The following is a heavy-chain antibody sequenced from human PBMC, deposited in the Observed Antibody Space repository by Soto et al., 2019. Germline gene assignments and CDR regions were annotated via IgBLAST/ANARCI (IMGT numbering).Heavy chain of an antibody. Sequence: PGGSLRLSCAASGFTFSSYGMHWVRQAPGKGLEWVAVIWYDGSNKYYADSVKGRFTISRDNSKNTLYLQMNSLRAEDTAVYYCARGLYYYDSSGYYGDLGFSNLIVYWGQGTLVTVSS. CDR3: ARGLYYYDSSGYYGDLGFSNLIVY. CDR2: IWYDGSNK. V-gene: IGHV3-33*01. CDR1: GFTFSSYG. J-gene: IGHJ4*02. D-gene: IGHD3-22*01.